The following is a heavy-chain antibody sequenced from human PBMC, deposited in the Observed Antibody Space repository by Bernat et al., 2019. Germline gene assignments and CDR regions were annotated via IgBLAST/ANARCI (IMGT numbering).Heavy chain of an antibody. CDR2: IYPGDSDT. CDR3: AQIHSSSWYFDY. Sequence: EVQLVQSGAEVKKPGESLKIPCKGSGYSFTSYWIGWVRQMPGKGLEWMGLIYPGDSDTRYSPSFQGQVTISADQSIRAAYLQWGSVKATDTAMYYSAQIHSSSWYFDYWGQGTLVTVSS. J-gene: IGHJ4*02. D-gene: IGHD6-13*01. V-gene: IGHV5-51*01. CDR1: GYSFTSYW.